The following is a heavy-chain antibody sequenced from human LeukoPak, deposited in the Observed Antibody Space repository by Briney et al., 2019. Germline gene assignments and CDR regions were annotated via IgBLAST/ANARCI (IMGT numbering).Heavy chain of an antibody. CDR2: IIPIFGTA. CDR3: AREGYTYSGEEYYFDY. V-gene: IGHV1-69*13. J-gene: IGHJ4*02. Sequence: ASVKVSCKASGGTFSSYAISWVRQAPGQGLEWMGGIIPIFGTANYAQKFQGRVTITADESTSTAYMELSSLRSEDTAVYYCAREGYTYSGEEYYFDYWRQGTLVTVSS. D-gene: IGHD5-18*01. CDR1: GGTFSSYA.